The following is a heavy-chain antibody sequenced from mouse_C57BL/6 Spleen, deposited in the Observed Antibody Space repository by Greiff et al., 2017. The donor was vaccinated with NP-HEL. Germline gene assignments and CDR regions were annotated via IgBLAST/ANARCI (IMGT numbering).Heavy chain of an antibody. V-gene: IGHV3-1*01. CDR3: ARDNGYGSSYWYFDV. J-gene: IGHJ1*03. Sequence: EVKLVESGPGMVKPSQSLSLTCTVTGYSITSGYDWHWIRHFPGNKLEWMGYISYSGSTNYNPSLKSRISIPKDTSKNNFFLKLNSVTTEDTATYYCARDNGYGSSYWYFDVWGTGTTVTVSS. D-gene: IGHD1-1*01. CDR2: ISYSGST. CDR1: GYSITSGYD.